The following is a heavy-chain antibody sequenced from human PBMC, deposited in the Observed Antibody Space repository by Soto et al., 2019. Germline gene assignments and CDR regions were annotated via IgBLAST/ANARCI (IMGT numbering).Heavy chain of an antibody. V-gene: IGHV4-31*03. CDR2: IYYSGSA. CDR3: ARDGATWGRGGLAY. CDR1: GGSINSPSHY. J-gene: IGHJ4*02. D-gene: IGHD3-16*01. Sequence: SETLSLTCSVSGGSINSPSHYWSWIRQHPGKGLEWIGYIYYSGSAYYNPSLKRRLSISVDTSTNQFSLSLNSVTAADTAVYYCARDGATWGRGGLAYWGQGVLVTVSS.